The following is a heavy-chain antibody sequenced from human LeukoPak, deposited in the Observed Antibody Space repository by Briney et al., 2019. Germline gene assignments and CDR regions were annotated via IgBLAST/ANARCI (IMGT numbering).Heavy chain of an antibody. Sequence: GGSLRLSCAVSGVTINDFYLSMSWVRQAPGKGLEWVSTIIDSGNSIYYADSAEGRFTISRDNSKNTLYLQMNSLRAGDTAVYYCAKDPIFSGSYGVFDYWGLGTLVTVSS. CDR2: IIDSGNSI. CDR1: GVTINDFYLS. CDR3: AKDPIFSGSYGVFDY. D-gene: IGHD1-26*01. J-gene: IGHJ4*02. V-gene: IGHV3-23*01.